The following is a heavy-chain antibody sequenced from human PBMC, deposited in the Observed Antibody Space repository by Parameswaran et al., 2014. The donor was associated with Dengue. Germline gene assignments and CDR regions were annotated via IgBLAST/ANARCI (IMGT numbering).Heavy chain of an antibody. J-gene: IGHJ6*02. Sequence: VRQAPGKGLEWVSGINWNGGSTGYADSVKGRFTISRDNAKNSLYLEMNRLRVEDTALYHCARVRIGRYYDSSGYHTEGGMDVWGQGTTVTVSS. CDR3: ARVRIGRYYDSSGYHTEGGMDV. V-gene: IGHV3-20*01. D-gene: IGHD3-22*01. CDR2: INWNGGST.